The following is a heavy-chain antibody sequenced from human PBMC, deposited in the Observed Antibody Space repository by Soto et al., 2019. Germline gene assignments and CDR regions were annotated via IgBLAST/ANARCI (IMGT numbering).Heavy chain of an antibody. CDR1: GYTLTELS. J-gene: IGHJ6*03. CDR3: ATQSSSGWSPSTSYYMDV. V-gene: IGHV1-24*01. D-gene: IGHD6-19*01. Sequence: QVQLVQSGAEVKKPGASVKVSCKVSGYTLTELSMHWVRQGPGKGLEWMGGFDPEDGETIYAQKFQGRVTMTEDTSTDTAYMELSSLRSEDTAVYYCATQSSSGWSPSTSYYMDVWGKGTTVTVSS. CDR2: FDPEDGET.